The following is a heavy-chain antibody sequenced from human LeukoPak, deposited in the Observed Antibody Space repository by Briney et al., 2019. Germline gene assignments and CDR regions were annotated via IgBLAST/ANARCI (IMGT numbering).Heavy chain of an antibody. V-gene: IGHV1-18*01. Sequence: SVKVSCKASGYTFPSYGISWLRQAPGQGLEWMGWINAYNGNTNYAQKLQGRVTMTTDTSTSTAYMELRSLRSDDTAVYYCARDRYCSSTSCYFSPNWFDPWGQGTLVTVSS. CDR1: GYTFPSYG. J-gene: IGHJ5*02. CDR2: INAYNGNT. CDR3: ARDRYCSSTSCYFSPNWFDP. D-gene: IGHD2-2*01.